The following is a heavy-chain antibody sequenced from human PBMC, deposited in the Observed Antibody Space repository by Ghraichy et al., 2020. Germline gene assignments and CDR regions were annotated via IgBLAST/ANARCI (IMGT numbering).Heavy chain of an antibody. D-gene: IGHD3-10*01. J-gene: IGHJ4*02. V-gene: IGHV4-59*08. CDR2: MYYSGTT. Sequence: TLSLTCTVSGGSISSYYWSWIRQTPGKGLQLIGYMYYSGTTNYNPSLTSRVTMSLDTSKNQFSLKLSSVIAADTAVYYCAGGAGKTPGYWGQGTLVTVSS. CDR3: AGGAGKTPGY. CDR1: GGSISSYY.